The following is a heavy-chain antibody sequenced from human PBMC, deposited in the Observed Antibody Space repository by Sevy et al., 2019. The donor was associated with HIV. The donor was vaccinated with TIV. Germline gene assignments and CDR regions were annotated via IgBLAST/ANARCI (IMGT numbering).Heavy chain of an antibody. Sequence: GWSLRLSCAASGFTFSSYGMHWVRQAPGKGLEWVAFIRYDGSNKYYADSVKGRFTISRDNSKNTLYLQMNSLRAEDTAVYYCAKALWFSQGGYYYYGMDVWGQGTTVTVSS. J-gene: IGHJ6*02. CDR1: GFTFSSYG. CDR3: AKALWFSQGGYYYYGMDV. D-gene: IGHD3-10*01. CDR2: IRYDGSNK. V-gene: IGHV3-30*02.